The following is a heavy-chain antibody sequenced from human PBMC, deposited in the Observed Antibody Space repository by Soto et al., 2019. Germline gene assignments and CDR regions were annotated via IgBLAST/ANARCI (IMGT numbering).Heavy chain of an antibody. CDR3: ARGARYSSGCGAFDI. CDR1: GFTFSDHY. V-gene: IGHV3-72*01. CDR2: TRNKANSYTT. Sequence: GGSLRLSCAASGFTFSDHYMDWVRQAPGKGLEWVGRTRNKANSYTTEYAASVKGRFTISRDDSKNSLYLQMNSLKTEDTAVYYCARGARYSSGCGAFDIWGQGTMVTISS. J-gene: IGHJ3*02. D-gene: IGHD6-19*01.